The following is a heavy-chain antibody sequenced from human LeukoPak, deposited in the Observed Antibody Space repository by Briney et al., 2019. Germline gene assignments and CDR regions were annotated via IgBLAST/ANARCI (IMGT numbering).Heavy chain of an antibody. J-gene: IGHJ4*02. CDR3: ARKGIYRGSLDY. CDR2: IYHSGST. V-gene: IGHV4-30-2*01. CDR1: GGSISSGGYS. D-gene: IGHD3-16*02. Sequence: NPSQTLSLTCAVSGGSISSGGYSWSWIRQPPGKGLEWIGYIYHSGSTNYNPSPKSRVTISVDTSKNQFSLKLSSVTAADTAVYYCARKGIYRGSLDYWGQGTLVTVSS.